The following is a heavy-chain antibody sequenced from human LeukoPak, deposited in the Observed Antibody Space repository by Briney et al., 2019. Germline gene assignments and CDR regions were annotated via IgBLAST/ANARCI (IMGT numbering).Heavy chain of an antibody. J-gene: IGHJ5*02. CDR1: GGSVSSGSYY. CDR3: AREGGPRVNWFDP. CDR2: IYYSGST. D-gene: IGHD3-16*01. Sequence: SETLSLTCTVSGGSVSSGSYYWSWIRQPPGKGLEWIGYIYYSGSTNYNPSLESRVTISVDTSKNQFSLKLSSVTAADTAVYYCAREGGPRVNWFDPWGQGTLVTVSS. V-gene: IGHV4-61*01.